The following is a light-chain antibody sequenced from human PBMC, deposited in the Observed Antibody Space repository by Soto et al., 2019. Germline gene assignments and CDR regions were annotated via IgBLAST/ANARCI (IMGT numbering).Light chain of an antibody. V-gene: IGKV3-11*01. CDR3: QQRDTRTPLYT. Sequence: EIVLTQSPATLSLSPGERATLSCRASQSITTSFAWYQQKPGQAPRLLIYGTSNMTPGIPARFSGSGSGTDFTLTISTIDPQAFAVDYYQQRDTRTPLYTFGPGTKVEFK. CDR1: QSITTS. J-gene: IGKJ3*01. CDR2: GTS.